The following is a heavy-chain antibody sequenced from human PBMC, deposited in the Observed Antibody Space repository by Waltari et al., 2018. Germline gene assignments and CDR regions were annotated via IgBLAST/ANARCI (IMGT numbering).Heavy chain of an antibody. CDR1: GGSIDSGSYY. CDR3: ARGPLLSKVDY. J-gene: IGHJ4*03. Sequence: QVQLQESGPGLVKPSQTLSLTCTVSGGSIDSGSYYWSWIRQPAGKGLEWIGRIYTSGSTNDNPSLKSRVTRSVDTSKNQFALNLSSVTAADTAVYYCARGPLLSKVDYWGQGTTVTVSS. CDR2: IYTSGST. D-gene: IGHD1-26*01. V-gene: IGHV4-61*02.